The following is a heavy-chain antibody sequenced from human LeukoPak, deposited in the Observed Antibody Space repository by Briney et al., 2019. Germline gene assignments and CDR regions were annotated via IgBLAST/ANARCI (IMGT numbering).Heavy chain of an antibody. CDR3: ARDEDYGISINVDY. CDR2: ISTYNGNT. V-gene: IGHV1-18*01. CDR1: GYSFVLYG. D-gene: IGHD4-17*01. J-gene: IGHJ4*02. Sequence: ASVKVSCKASGYSFVLYGISWVRQAPGQGPEWMGWISTYNGNTKYAQKFRDRVTMTTDTSTSTAYMELRSLRSDDTAVYYCARDEDYGISINVDYWGQGTLVTVSS.